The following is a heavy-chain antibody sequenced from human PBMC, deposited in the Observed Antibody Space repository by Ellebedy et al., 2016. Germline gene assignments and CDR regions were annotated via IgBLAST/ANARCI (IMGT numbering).Heavy chain of an antibody. V-gene: IGHV3-30*18. CDR3: AKGLWFGELKMDV. CDR2: ISYDGSNK. J-gene: IGHJ6*02. D-gene: IGHD3-10*01. Sequence: GESLKISXAASGFTFSSYGMHWVRQAPGKGLEWVAVISYDGSNKYYADSVKGRFTISRDNSKNTLYLQMNSLRAEDTAVYYCAKGLWFGELKMDVWGQGTTVTVSS. CDR1: GFTFSSYG.